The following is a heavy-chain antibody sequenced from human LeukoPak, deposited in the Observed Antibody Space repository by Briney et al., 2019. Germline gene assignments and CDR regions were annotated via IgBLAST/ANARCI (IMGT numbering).Heavy chain of an antibody. CDR3: ARSASSWQIFDY. V-gene: IGHV1-69*13. D-gene: IGHD6-13*01. Sequence: PEASVKVSCKASGGTFSSYAISWVRQAPGQGLEWMGGIIPIFGTANYAQKFQGRVTITADESTSTAYMELSSPRSEDTAVYYCARSASSWQIFDYWGQGTLVTVSS. CDR2: IIPIFGTA. CDR1: GGTFSSYA. J-gene: IGHJ4*02.